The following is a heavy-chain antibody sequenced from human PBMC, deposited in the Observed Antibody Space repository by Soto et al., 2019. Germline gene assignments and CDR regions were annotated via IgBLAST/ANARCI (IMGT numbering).Heavy chain of an antibody. CDR2: IRSKASGGTA. V-gene: IGHV3-49*03. D-gene: IGHD3-10*01. J-gene: IGHJ4*02. CDR1: GFNFGDYA. Sequence: GGSLRLSSTTSGFNFGDYAMIWLRQAPGKGLEWLAFIRSKASGGTAEYAASVKDRFTILRDDSEGIAYLQMNSLKTEDTAVYYCTRDKFGERAFDYWGQGALVTVSS. CDR3: TRDKFGERAFDY.